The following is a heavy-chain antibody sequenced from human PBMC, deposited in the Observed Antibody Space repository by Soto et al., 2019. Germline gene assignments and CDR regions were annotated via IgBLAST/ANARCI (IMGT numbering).Heavy chain of an antibody. CDR3: ARDGTLYDSSGYYYLY. CDR2: IIPIFGTA. CDR1: GGTFSNYA. Sequence: QVQLVQSGAEVKKPGSSVKVSCKASGGTFSNYAISWVRQAPGQGLEWMGGIIPIFGTANYAQKIQGRVTITADESTRTAYMELSSLRSEDTAVYYCARDGTLYDSSGYYYLYWGQGTLVTVSS. J-gene: IGHJ4*02. D-gene: IGHD3-22*01. V-gene: IGHV1-69*01.